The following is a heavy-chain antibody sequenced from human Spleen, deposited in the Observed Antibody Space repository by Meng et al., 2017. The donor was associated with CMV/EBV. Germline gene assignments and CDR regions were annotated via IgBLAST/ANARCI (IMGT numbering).Heavy chain of an antibody. D-gene: IGHD3-16*01. V-gene: IGHV3-13*01. J-gene: IGHJ4*02. CDR1: GFTFSNYD. Sequence: GGSLRLSCAASGFTFSNYDMHWVRQITGEGLEWISTIGAPGETYYLDSVKGRFTVSRENARNSLYLQMTNLRPGDTAVYYCRGTVITPDSYSDFWGLGTLVTVSS. CDR3: RGTVITPDSYSDF. CDR2: IGAPGET.